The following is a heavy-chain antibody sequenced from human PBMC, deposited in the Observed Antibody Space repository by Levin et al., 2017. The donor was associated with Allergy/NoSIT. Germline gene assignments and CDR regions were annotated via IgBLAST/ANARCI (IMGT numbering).Heavy chain of an antibody. CDR2: ISSSGSTI. J-gene: IGHJ3*02. Sequence: LSLTCAASGFTFSDYYMSWIRQAPGKGLEWVSYISSSGSTIYYADSVKGRFTISRDNAKNSLYLQMNSLRAEDTAVYYCARSVAGADAFDIWGQGTMVTVSS. CDR1: GFTFSDYY. D-gene: IGHD6-19*01. V-gene: IGHV3-11*01. CDR3: ARSVAGADAFDI.